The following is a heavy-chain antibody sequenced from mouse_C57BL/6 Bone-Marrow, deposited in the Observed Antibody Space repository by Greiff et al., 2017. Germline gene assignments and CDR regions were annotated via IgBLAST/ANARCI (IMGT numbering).Heavy chain of an antibody. CDR3: TWCYGSSSHFDY. D-gene: IGHD1-1*01. CDR2: IHPGNSDT. V-gene: IGHV1-5*01. J-gene: IGHJ2*01. CDR1: GYTFTSYW. Sequence: VHVKQSGTVLARPGASVKMSCKTSGYTFTSYWMHWVKQRPGQGLEWIGAIHPGNSDTSYNQKFKGKAKLTAVTSASTAYVELSSLTNEDSAVXYCTWCYGSSSHFDYGGQGTTLTVSS.